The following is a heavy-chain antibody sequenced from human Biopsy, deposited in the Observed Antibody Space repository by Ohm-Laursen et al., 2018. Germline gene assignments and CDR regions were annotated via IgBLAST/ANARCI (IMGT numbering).Heavy chain of an antibody. J-gene: IGHJ4*02. V-gene: IGHV3-74*01. CDR2: IKQDGTIS. CDR1: GFSFRDYR. CDR3: TNHYCGGITCLMNF. D-gene: IGHD2-21*01. Sequence: SLRLSCAASGFSFRDYRMHWVRQGPGKGLMWVSQIKQDGTISSYADSVKGRFTISRDNANNTLYLQMNSLRVEDTGVYFCTNHYCGGITCLMNFWGQGTLVTVSS.